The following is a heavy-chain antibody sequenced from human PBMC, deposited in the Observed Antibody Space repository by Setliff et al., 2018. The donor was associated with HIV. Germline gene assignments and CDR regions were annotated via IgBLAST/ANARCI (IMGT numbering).Heavy chain of an antibody. CDR3: ARTSGDAYNYEGAFDV. V-gene: IGHV1-69*13. CDR2: IVPIFGAT. J-gene: IGHJ3*01. CDR1: GGRFSNYG. Sequence: SVKVSCKASGGRFSNYGISWVRQAPGQGLEWMGGIVPIFGATNYAQMFQGRVTMTADESTSTAYMELSSLKSEDTAIYYCARTSGDAYNYEGAFDVWGQGTLVTVSS. D-gene: IGHD5-12*01.